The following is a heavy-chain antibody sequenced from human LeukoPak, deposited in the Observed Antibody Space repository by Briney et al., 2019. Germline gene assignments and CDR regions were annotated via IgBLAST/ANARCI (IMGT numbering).Heavy chain of an antibody. CDR1: GGSFSGYY. V-gene: IGHV4-34*01. J-gene: IGHJ6*02. D-gene: IGHD5-24*01. CDR3: ARARGWLQSYGMDV. CDR2: INHSGST. Sequence: SETLSLTCAVYGGSFSGYYWSWIRQPPGKGLEWIGEINHSGSTNYNPSLKSRVTISVDTSKNQFSLKLSSVTAADTAVYYCARARGWLQSYGMDVWGQGTTVTVSS.